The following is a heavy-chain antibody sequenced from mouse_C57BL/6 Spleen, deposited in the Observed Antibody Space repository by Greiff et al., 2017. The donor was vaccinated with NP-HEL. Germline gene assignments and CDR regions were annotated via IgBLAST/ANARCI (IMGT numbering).Heavy chain of an antibody. CDR1: GYSITSGYY. Sequence: VQLQQSGPGLVKPSQSLSLTCSVTGYSITSGYYWNWIRQFPGNKLEWMGYISYDGSNNYNPSLKNRISITRDTSKNQFFLKLNSVTTEDTATYYCARGSSSGYGFAYWGQGTLVTVSA. CDR3: ARGSSSGYGFAY. D-gene: IGHD3-2*02. J-gene: IGHJ3*01. CDR2: ISYDGSN. V-gene: IGHV3-6*01.